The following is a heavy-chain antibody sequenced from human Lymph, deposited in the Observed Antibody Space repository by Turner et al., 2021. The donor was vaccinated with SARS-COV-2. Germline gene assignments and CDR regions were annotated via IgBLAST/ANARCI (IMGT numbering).Heavy chain of an antibody. V-gene: IGHV3-33*01. CDR1: GFSFSSYG. CDR3: ARDYSSSSYLVSWFDP. D-gene: IGHD6-6*01. Sequence: QVQLVESGGGVVQPGRSLRLSCPASGFSFSSYGMRWVRQAPGKGVEWVAVILYDGSYKYYADSVKGRFTISRDNSKNTLYLQMNSLRAEDTAVYYCARDYSSSSYLVSWFDPWGQGALVTVSS. CDR2: ILYDGSYK. J-gene: IGHJ5*02.